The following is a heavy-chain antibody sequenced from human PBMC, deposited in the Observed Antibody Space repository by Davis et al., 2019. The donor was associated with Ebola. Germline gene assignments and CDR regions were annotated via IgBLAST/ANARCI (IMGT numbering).Heavy chain of an antibody. J-gene: IGHJ6*03. D-gene: IGHD1-7*01. CDR3: ARDWSESPWYNWNYSPMDV. CDR1: GFTFSSYA. CDR2: ISYDGSNK. V-gene: IGHV3-30-3*01. Sequence: GESLKISCAASGFTFSSYAMHWVRQAPGKGLEWVAVISYDGSNKYYADSVKGRFTISRDNSKNTLYLQMNSLRAEDTAVYYCARDWSESPWYNWNYSPMDVWGKGTTVTVSS.